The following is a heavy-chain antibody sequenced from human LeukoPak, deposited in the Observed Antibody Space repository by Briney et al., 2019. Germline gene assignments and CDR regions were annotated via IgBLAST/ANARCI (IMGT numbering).Heavy chain of an antibody. CDR3: AKGGNYAPLDY. Sequence: GGSLRLSCAASGFTFTDSAMTWVRQTPGKGLEWVSAISTGGGDTIYTDSVKDRFTISRDNSKNTLYLQMNSLRAEDTATYYCAKGGNYAPLDYWGQGTLVTVSS. CDR2: ISTGGGDT. D-gene: IGHD1-7*01. V-gene: IGHV3-23*01. J-gene: IGHJ4*02. CDR1: GFTFTDSA.